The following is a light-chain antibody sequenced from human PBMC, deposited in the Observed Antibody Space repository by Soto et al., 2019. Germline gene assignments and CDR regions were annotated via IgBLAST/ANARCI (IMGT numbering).Light chain of an antibody. Sequence: QSVLTQPASVSGSPGQSITISCTGTSSDVGAYNYVSWYQQHPGKAPKLMIYEVSNRPSGVPDRFSGSKSGTSASLTISGLQAEDEADYYCSSYAGNNKFVFGTGTKVTVL. J-gene: IGLJ1*01. CDR3: SSYAGNNKFV. CDR1: SSDVGAYNY. V-gene: IGLV2-8*01. CDR2: EVS.